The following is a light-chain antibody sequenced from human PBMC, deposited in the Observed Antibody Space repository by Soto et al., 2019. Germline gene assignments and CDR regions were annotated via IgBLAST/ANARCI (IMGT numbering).Light chain of an antibody. CDR2: GAS. Sequence: EIVMTQSPATLSVSPGERATLSCRASRSVSNNLAWYQQRLGQAPRLLIHGASTRATGIPARFGGSGSGTEFTLTISSLQSEDFALYYCHQYDDWPPGYTFGQGTKLEI. J-gene: IGKJ2*01. CDR3: HQYDDWPPGYT. V-gene: IGKV3-15*01. CDR1: RSVSNN.